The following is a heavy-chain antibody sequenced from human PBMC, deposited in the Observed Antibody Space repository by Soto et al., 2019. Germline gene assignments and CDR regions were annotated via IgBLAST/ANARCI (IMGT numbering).Heavy chain of an antibody. CDR2: IYPDGST. D-gene: IGHD3-22*01. J-gene: IGHJ6*02. CDR3: AKAPFSRPPKWFYGIDD. V-gene: IGHV3-53*01. CDR1: GFTVSVNY. Sequence: GGSLRLSCTASGFTVSVNYMSWVRQAPGKGLEWVSVIYPDGSTYYADSVRGRFTISRDNSKNTLNLQMNSLRAEDTAVYYCAKAPFSRPPKWFYGIDDWGQGTPVTVSS.